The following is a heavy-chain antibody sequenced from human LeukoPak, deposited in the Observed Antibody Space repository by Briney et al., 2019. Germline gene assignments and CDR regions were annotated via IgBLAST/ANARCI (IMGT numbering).Heavy chain of an antibody. Sequence: ASVKVSCKVSGYTLTELSMHWVRQAPGKGLEWMGGFDPEDGETIYAQKFQGRVTMTEDTSTDTAYMELSSLRSEDTAVYYCATARKEEGSVVAVAAMFPLDYWGQGTLVTVSS. CDR2: FDPEDGET. J-gene: IGHJ4*02. D-gene: IGHD2-15*01. CDR3: ATARKEEGSVVAVAAMFPLDY. V-gene: IGHV1-24*01. CDR1: GYTLTELS.